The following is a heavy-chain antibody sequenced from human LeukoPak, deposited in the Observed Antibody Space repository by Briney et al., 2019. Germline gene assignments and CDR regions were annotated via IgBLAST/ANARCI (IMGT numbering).Heavy chain of an antibody. Sequence: GGSLRLSCAASGFTFTDYYMSWIRQAPGKGLEWVSYISSRGGTIYYADSVKGRFTISRDNAKNSLYLQMNSLRAEDTAVYYCARDRNLLDFDYWGQGTLVTVSS. V-gene: IGHV3-11*04. CDR1: GFTFTDYY. CDR2: ISSRGGTI. CDR3: ARDRNLLDFDY. J-gene: IGHJ4*02.